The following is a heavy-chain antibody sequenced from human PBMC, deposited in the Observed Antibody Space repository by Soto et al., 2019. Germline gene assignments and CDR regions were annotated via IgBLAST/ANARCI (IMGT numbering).Heavy chain of an antibody. CDR2: IYYNGNT. CDR1: GGSIRSYY. V-gene: IGHV4-59*01. J-gene: IGHJ6*02. D-gene: IGHD3-10*01. CDR3: ARLYYVSGRPLMDV. Sequence: PSETLSLTCNISGGSIRSYYWSWIRQPPGKGLEWIGYIYYNGNTKYNPSLTSRVTISVDTPKNQFSLKVGSVNAADTAVYYCARLYYVSGRPLMDVWGQGTTVTVSS.